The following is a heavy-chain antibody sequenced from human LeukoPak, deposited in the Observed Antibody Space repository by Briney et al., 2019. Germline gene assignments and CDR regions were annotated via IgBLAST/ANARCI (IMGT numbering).Heavy chain of an antibody. Sequence: GGSLRLSCAASGFTFSSYAMSWVRQAPGKGLEWVSPVTGSGGSTYYADSVKGRFTISRDNSKNTLYLQMNSLRAEDTAVYYCAKSRTGGRGAVDYWGQGTLVTVSS. CDR3: AKSRTGGRGAVDY. J-gene: IGHJ4*02. D-gene: IGHD2-8*02. V-gene: IGHV3-23*01. CDR2: VTGSGGST. CDR1: GFTFSSYA.